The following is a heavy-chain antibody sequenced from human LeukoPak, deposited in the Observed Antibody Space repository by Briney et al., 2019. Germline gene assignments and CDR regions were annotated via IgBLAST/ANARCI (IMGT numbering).Heavy chain of an antibody. CDR1: GYTFTSYG. D-gene: IGHD3-9*01. J-gene: IGHJ2*01. CDR3: ARDLDDILTGYYVHWYFDL. Sequence: GASVKVSCKASGYTFTSYGISWVRQAPGQGLEWMGWISAYNGNTNYAQKLQGRVTMTTDTSTSTAYMELRSLRSDDTVVYYCARDLDDILTGYYVHWYFDLWGRGTLVTVSS. CDR2: ISAYNGNT. V-gene: IGHV1-18*01.